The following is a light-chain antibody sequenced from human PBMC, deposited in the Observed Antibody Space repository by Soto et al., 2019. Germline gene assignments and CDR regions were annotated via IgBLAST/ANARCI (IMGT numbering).Light chain of an antibody. J-gene: IGKJ2*01. CDR2: KAS. Sequence: DIQMTQSPSTLSASVGDNVTITCRASQSISSWLAWYQQKPGRAPKLLIYKASSLESGVPSRFSGSGSGTEFTLTISSLQPDDFATYYCQQYNDYPYTFGQGTKLEIK. CDR1: QSISSW. CDR3: QQYNDYPYT. V-gene: IGKV1-5*03.